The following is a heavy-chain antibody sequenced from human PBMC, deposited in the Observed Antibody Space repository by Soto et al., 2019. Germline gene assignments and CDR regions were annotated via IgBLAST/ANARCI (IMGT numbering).Heavy chain of an antibody. CDR3: TKCATEGGFCDFDP. V-gene: IGHV3-23*01. J-gene: IGHJ5*02. CDR2: ISGSGTNT. D-gene: IGHD5-12*01. Sequence: EVQLLESGGGLVQPGESLRLSCAASGFTFSTFARSWVRQAPGKGLEWVSSISGSGTNTYFAESVRGQFTISRDNAKSTLFLQMNSLSAEDTAVYYCTKCATEGGFCDFDPWGTGTLVTVST. CDR1: GFTFSTFA.